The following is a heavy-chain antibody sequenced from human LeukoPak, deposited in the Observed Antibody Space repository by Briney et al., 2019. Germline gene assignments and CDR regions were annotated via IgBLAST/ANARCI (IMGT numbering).Heavy chain of an antibody. CDR2: IYYSGST. V-gene: IGHV4-59*01. D-gene: IGHD3-10*01. J-gene: IGHJ6*03. Sequence: SETLSLTCTVSGGSISSYYWSWIRQPPGKGLEWIGYIYYSGSTNYNPSLKSRVTISVDTSKNQFSLKLSSVTAADTAVYYCARVGTMVRGVRYYYYMDVWGKGTTVTVSS. CDR1: GGSISSYY. CDR3: ARVGTMVRGVRYYYYMDV.